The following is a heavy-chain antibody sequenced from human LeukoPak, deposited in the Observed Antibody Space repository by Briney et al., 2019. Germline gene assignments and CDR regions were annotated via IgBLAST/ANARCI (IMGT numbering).Heavy chain of an antibody. CDR2: INPNSGGK. CDR3: ARVSSGWYHNWFDP. Sequence: GASVKVACKASGYTFTGHYMHWVRQAPGQGLEWMGWINPNSGGKNYAQKFQGRVTMTRDTSISTAYMELSRLRSDDTAVYYCARVSSGWYHNWFDPWGQGTLVTVSS. D-gene: IGHD6-19*01. CDR1: GYTFTGHY. J-gene: IGHJ5*02. V-gene: IGHV1-2*02.